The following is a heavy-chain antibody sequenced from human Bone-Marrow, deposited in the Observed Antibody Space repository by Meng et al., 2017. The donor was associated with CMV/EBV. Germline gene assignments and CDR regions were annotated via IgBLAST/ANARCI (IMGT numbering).Heavy chain of an antibody. Sequence: GGSLRLSCVVSGFTLSNYWMHWVRQAPGKGLVWVAFIRYDGSNKYYADSVKGRFTISRDNSKNTLYLQMNSLRAEDTAVYYCANLGGDYDSSGYQMLRGGTFDYWGQGTLVTVSS. CDR3: ANLGGDYDSSGYQMLRGGTFDY. D-gene: IGHD3-22*01. V-gene: IGHV3-30*02. CDR2: IRYDGSNK. CDR1: GFTLSNYW. J-gene: IGHJ4*02.